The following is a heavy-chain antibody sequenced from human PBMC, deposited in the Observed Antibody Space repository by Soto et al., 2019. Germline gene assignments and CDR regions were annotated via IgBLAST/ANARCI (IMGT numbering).Heavy chain of an antibody. Sequence: ESGGGVVQPGRSLRLSCSASGFTFSNYAMHWVRQAPGKGLEWVAVVSYGGGDQYYADAVKGRFTISRDNSKNTLYLQMNSLKADDMAVYYCARDLTQGIFDAVDKWGQGTMVTVSS. CDR3: ARDLTQGIFDAVDK. V-gene: IGHV3-30*03. CDR2: VSYGGGDQ. J-gene: IGHJ3*02. CDR1: GFTFSNYA. D-gene: IGHD7-27*01.